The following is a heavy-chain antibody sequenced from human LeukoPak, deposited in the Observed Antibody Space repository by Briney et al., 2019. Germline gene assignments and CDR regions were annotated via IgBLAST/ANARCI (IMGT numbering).Heavy chain of an antibody. V-gene: IGHV1-18*01. Sequence: ASVKVSCKASGYTFTSYGISWVRQATGQGLEWMGWISAYNGNTNYAQQLQGRVTMTTDTSTSTAYMELRSLRSDDTAVYYCARAGLYSGSYGGDYWGQGTLVTVSS. J-gene: IGHJ4*02. D-gene: IGHD1-26*01. CDR2: ISAYNGNT. CDR1: GYTFTSYG. CDR3: ARAGLYSGSYGGDY.